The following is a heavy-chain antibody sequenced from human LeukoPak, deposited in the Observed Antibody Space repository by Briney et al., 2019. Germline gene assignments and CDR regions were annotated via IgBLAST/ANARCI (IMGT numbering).Heavy chain of an antibody. V-gene: IGHV1-18*01. Sequence: ASVKVSCKASGYTFTSYGISWVRQAPGQGLEWMGWISAYNGNTNYAQKLQGRVTMTTDTSTSTAYMELRSLRSDDTAVYYCARDVPNYYDSSGYYGDWGQGTLVTVSS. CDR2: ISAYNGNT. CDR1: GYTFTSYG. J-gene: IGHJ4*02. D-gene: IGHD3-22*01. CDR3: ARDVPNYYDSSGYYGD.